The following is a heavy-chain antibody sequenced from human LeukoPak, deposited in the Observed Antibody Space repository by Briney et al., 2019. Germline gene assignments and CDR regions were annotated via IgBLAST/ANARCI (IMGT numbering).Heavy chain of an antibody. CDR3: ARVYSIAAVNDAFDI. D-gene: IGHD6-13*01. J-gene: IGHJ3*02. Sequence: GASVKVSCKASGYTFTGYYMHWVRQAPGQGLEWMGWINPNSGGTNYAQKFQGRVTMTRDTSIRTAYMELSRLRSDDTAVYYCARVYSIAAVNDAFDIWGQGTMVTVSS. V-gene: IGHV1-2*02. CDR2: INPNSGGT. CDR1: GYTFTGYY.